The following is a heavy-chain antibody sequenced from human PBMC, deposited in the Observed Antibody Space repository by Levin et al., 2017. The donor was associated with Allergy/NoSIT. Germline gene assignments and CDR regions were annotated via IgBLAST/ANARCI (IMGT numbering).Heavy chain of an antibody. CDR3: ARDGSSWPLDAFDI. D-gene: IGHD6-13*01. CDR1: GGSFSGYY. J-gene: IGHJ3*02. CDR2: INHSGST. Sequence: MPSETLSLTCAVYGGSFSGYYWSWIRQPPGKGLEWIGEINHSGSTNYNPSLKSRVTISVDTSKNQFSLKLSSVTAADTAVYYCARDGSSWPLDAFDIWGQGTMVTVSS. V-gene: IGHV4-34*01.